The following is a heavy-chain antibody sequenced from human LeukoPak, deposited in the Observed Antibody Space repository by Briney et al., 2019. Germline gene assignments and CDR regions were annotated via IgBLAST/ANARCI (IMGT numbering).Heavy chain of an antibody. J-gene: IGHJ4*02. Sequence: GGSLRLSCAASGFTFSSYWMSWVRQAPGKGLEWVAHIKQVGSEKYYVDSVKGRFTISRDNAKNSLYLQMNSLRAEATPVYYCASSKGDYWGQGTLVSVSS. CDR1: GFTFSSYW. CDR2: IKQVGSEK. V-gene: IGHV3-7*01. CDR3: ASSKGDY.